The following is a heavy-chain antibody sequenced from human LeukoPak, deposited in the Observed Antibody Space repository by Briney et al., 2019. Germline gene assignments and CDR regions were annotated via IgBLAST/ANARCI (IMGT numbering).Heavy chain of an antibody. J-gene: IGHJ2*01. CDR1: GDSVSSNSAA. D-gene: IGHD4-23*01. Sequence: SQTLSLTCAISGDSVSSNSAAWNWIGQSPSRGLEWLGRTYYRSKWYNDYAVSVKSRITINPDTSKNQFSLQLNSVTPEDTAVYYCARDSAGLRTTVVDWYFDLWGRGTLVTVSS. V-gene: IGHV6-1*01. CDR2: TYYRSKWYN. CDR3: ARDSAGLRTTVVDWYFDL.